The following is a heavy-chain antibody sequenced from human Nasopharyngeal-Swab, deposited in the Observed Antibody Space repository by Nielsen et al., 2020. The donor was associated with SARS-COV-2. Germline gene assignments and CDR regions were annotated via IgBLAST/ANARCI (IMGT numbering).Heavy chain of an antibody. J-gene: IGHJ4*02. CDR3: AGFQDILTGYF. Sequence: PGKGLEWIGYIYYSGSTNYNPSLKSRVTISVDTSKNQFSLKLSSVTAADTAVYYCAGFQDILTGYFWGQGTRVTVSS. D-gene: IGHD3-9*01. V-gene: IGHV4-59*13. CDR2: IYYSGST.